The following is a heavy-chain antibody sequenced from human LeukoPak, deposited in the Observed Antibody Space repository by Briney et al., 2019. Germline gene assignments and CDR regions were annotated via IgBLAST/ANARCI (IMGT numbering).Heavy chain of an antibody. CDR3: ARAGGSYYYYYYMDV. D-gene: IGHD1-26*01. V-gene: IGHV3-11*04. J-gene: IGHJ6*03. Sequence: GGSLRLSFAASGFTFSDYYMSWIRQAPGKGLEWVSYISSSGSTIYYADSVKGRFTISRDNAKNSLYLQMNSLRAEDTAVYYCARAGGSYYYYYYMDVWGKGTTVTVSS. CDR2: ISSSGSTI. CDR1: GFTFSDYY.